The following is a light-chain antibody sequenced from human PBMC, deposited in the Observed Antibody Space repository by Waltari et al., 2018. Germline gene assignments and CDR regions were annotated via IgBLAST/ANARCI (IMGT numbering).Light chain of an antibody. V-gene: IGLV2-8*01. CDR2: EVT. Sequence: QSALTQPPSASGSPGQSVIISCTGTSSDIGTYNLFPWYQQGPGKAPKLIIYEVTKRPSGVPDRFSGSKSGNTASLTVSGLQADDEADYYCSSYAGSGNVVFGGGTKLTVL. CDR1: SSDIGTYNL. J-gene: IGLJ3*02. CDR3: SSYAGSGNVV.